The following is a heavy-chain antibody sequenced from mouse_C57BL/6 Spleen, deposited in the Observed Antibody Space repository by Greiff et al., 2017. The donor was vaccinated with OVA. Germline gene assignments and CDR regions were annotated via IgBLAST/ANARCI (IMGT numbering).Heavy chain of an antibody. CDR1: GFSFNTYA. V-gene: IGHV10-1*01. CDR2: IRSKSNNYAT. D-gene: IGHD1-1*01. J-gene: IGHJ3*01. Sequence: EVKLVESGGGLVQPKGSLKLSCAASGFSFNTYAMNWVRQAPGQGLEWVARIRSKSNNYATYYADSVKDRFTISRDDSESMLYLQMNNLKTEDTAMYYCVRQNYCDDGFAYWGKGTLVTVAA. CDR3: VRQNYCDDGFAY.